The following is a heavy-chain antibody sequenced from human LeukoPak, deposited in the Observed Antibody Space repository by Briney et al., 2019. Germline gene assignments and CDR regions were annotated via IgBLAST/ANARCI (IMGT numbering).Heavy chain of an antibody. D-gene: IGHD3-3*01. CDR2: IYYSGSA. V-gene: IGHV4-31*03. CDR3: ARADFRGGYFASFDY. Sequence: SETLSLTCSVSGGSISNGDYYWSWIRQHPEKGLEWIGYIYYSGSAYYNLSLKGRVTVSIDTTKNQFSLRLSSVTAADTAVYYCARADFRGGYFASFDYWGQGTLVTVSS. J-gene: IGHJ4*02. CDR1: GGSISNGDYY.